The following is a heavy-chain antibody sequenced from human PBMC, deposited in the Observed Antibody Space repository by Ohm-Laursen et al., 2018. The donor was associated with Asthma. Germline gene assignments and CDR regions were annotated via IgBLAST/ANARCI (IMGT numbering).Heavy chain of an antibody. CDR3: AKWSGTYPNYFLDY. D-gene: IGHD3-3*01. CDR2: VSSGDGTRK. CDR1: GFIFSNYA. J-gene: IGHJ4*02. Sequence: SLRLSCAAPGFIFSNYAMNWVRQAPGKGLEWVAAVSSGDGTRKYYADSVKGRFTISRDNSKNMLYLQMSSLRAEDTALYYCAKWSGTYPNYFLDYWGQGTLVTVAS. V-gene: IGHV3-30*18.